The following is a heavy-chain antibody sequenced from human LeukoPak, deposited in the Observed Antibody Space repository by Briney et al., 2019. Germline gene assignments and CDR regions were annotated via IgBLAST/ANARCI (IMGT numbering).Heavy chain of an antibody. D-gene: IGHD6-6*01. CDR1: GDSLGSYF. CDR3: ARGLAARRGGYYYYYGMDV. CDR2: IYHSGST. V-gene: IGHV4-59*12. Sequence: SETLSLTCTVSGDSLGSYFWSWIRQSPGKGLEWIGHIYHSGSTNYNPSLKSRVSISVDTSKNQFSLKLSSVTAADTAVYYCARGLAARRGGYYYYYGMDVWGQGTTVTVSS. J-gene: IGHJ6*02.